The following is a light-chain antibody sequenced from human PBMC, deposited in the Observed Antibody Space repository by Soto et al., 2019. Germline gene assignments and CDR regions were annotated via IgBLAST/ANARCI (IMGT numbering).Light chain of an antibody. Sequence: EIELTQSPGTLSLSPGERATLSCRASQRVSSSYLAWYQQKPGQAPRLLIYGASSRATGIPDRFSGSGSGTDFTLTISRLEPEDFAVYYCQQYDSSPLTFVGGTKVEIK. CDR2: GAS. V-gene: IGKV3-20*01. J-gene: IGKJ4*01. CDR1: QRVSSSY. CDR3: QQYDSSPLT.